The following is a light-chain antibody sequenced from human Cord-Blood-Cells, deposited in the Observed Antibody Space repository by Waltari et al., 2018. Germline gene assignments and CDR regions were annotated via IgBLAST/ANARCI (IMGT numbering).Light chain of an antibody. J-gene: IGKJ1*01. V-gene: IGKV3-20*01. CDR2: GAS. Sequence: EIVLTQSPGTLSLSPGERATLSCRASQIVSSSYLAWYQQKPGQAPRLLISGASSRATGIPDRFSGSGSGTDFTLTISRLEPGDFAVYYCQQYGSSPRTFGQGTKVEIK. CDR1: QIVSSSY. CDR3: QQYGSSPRT.